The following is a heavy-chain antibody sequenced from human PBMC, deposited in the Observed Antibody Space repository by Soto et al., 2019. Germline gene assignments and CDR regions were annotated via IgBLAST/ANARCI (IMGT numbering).Heavy chain of an antibody. CDR2: ISYDGSNK. Sequence: GGSLRLSCAASGFTFSSYGMHWVRQAPGKGLEWVAVISYDGSNKYYADSVKGRFTISRDNSKNTLYLQMNSLRAEDTAVYYCAKDSSGWYGLNFDYWGQGTLVTVSS. CDR1: GFTFSSYG. CDR3: AKDSSGWYGLNFDY. D-gene: IGHD6-19*01. J-gene: IGHJ4*02. V-gene: IGHV3-30*18.